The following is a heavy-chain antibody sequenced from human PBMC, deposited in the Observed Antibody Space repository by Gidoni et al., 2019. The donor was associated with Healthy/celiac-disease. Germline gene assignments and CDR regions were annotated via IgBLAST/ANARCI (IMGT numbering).Heavy chain of an antibody. Sequence: QLQLQESGSGLVKPSQTLSLTCAVSGGSISSGGYSWSWIRQPPGKGLEWIGYIYHSGSTYYNPSLKSRVTISVDRSKNQFSLKLSSVTAADTAVYYCARGRITMVRGGLSLNWFDPWGQGTLVTVSS. J-gene: IGHJ5*02. D-gene: IGHD3-10*01. CDR2: IYHSGST. CDR1: GGSISSGGYS. V-gene: IGHV4-30-2*01. CDR3: ARGRITMVRGGLSLNWFDP.